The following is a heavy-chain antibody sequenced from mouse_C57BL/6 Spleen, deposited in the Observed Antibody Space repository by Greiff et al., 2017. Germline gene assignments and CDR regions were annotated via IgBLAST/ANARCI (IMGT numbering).Heavy chain of an antibody. Sequence: EVMLVESGGGLVKPGGSLKLSCAASGFTFSSYAMSWVRQTPEKRLEWVATVSDGGSYTYYPDNVKGRFTISRDNAKNNLYLQMSHLKSEDTAMYYCARGNWSEGYYFDYWGQGTTLTVSS. V-gene: IGHV5-4*03. J-gene: IGHJ2*01. CDR2: VSDGGSYT. CDR3: ARGNWSEGYYFDY. D-gene: IGHD4-1*01. CDR1: GFTFSSYA.